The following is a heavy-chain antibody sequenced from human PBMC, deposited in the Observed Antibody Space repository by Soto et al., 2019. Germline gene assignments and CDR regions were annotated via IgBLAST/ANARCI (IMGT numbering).Heavy chain of an antibody. CDR3: ARGRATCFGSSSWGAFDI. CDR2: INHSGST. Sequence: QVQLQQWGAGLLKPSETLSLTCAVYGGSFSGYYWSWIRQPPGKGLEWIGEINHSGSTNYNPSLKSRVTISVDTSKNQFSLKLSSVTAADTAVYYCARGRATCFGSSSWGAFDIWGQGSMVTVSS. D-gene: IGHD6-6*01. J-gene: IGHJ3*02. CDR1: GGSFSGYY. V-gene: IGHV4-34*01.